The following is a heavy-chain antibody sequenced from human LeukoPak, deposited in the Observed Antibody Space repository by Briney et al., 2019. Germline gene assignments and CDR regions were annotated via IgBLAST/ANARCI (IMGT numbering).Heavy chain of an antibody. J-gene: IGHJ6*03. CDR3: AKGSEGSGWIWFYYYYYMDV. D-gene: IGHD6-19*01. V-gene: IGHV3-23*01. Sequence: PGGSLRLSCAASGFTFSSYAMSWVRQAPGKGLEWVSAISGSGGSTYYADSVKGRFTISRDNSKNTLYLQMNSLRAEDTAVYYCAKGSEGSGWIWFYYYYYMDVWGKGTTVTVSS. CDR1: GFTFSSYA. CDR2: ISGSGGST.